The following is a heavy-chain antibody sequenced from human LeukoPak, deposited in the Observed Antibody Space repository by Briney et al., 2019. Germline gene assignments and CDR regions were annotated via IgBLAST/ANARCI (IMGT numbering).Heavy chain of an antibody. J-gene: IGHJ4*02. D-gene: IGHD3-22*01. CDR3: ARDIDISGSFPH. Sequence: SETLSLTCTVSGGSITSFYWSWIRQSPGRGLEWIGYVFHRGNTKYNPSLKSRVTISVDTSKNQVSLKLNSVTAADTAVYYCARDIDISGSFPHWGQGSLVTVSS. CDR2: VFHRGNT. V-gene: IGHV4-59*12. CDR1: GGSITSFY.